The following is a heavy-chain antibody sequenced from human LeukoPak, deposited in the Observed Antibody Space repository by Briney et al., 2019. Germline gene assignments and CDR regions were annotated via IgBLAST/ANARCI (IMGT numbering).Heavy chain of an antibody. V-gene: IGHV3-48*01. Sequence: GGSLRLSCAATGFIFSTYSMNWVRQAPGKGLEWVSYISSSSSTIYYADSVKGRFTISRDNAENSLYLQMNSLGAEDTAVYYCARDDHYNYYYMDVWGKGTTVTVSS. CDR2: ISSSSSTI. CDR1: GFIFSTYS. J-gene: IGHJ6*03. CDR3: ARDDHYNYYYMDV.